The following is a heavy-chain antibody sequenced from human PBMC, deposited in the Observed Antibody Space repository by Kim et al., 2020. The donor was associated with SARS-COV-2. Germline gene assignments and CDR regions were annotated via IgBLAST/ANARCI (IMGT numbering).Heavy chain of an antibody. CDR3: ARDDSYTTWYAPTCPFDY. V-gene: IGHV3-21*06. CDR1: GFPFSNYN. Sequence: GGSLRLSCAASGFPFSNYNMNWARQAPGKGLEWVSSITTGNNYMYYIDSVKGRFTISRDNAKNSVYLHMSSLREEDTAVYYCARDDSYTTWYAPTCPFDYWGLGTLVTVSS. CDR2: ITTGNNYM. J-gene: IGHJ4*02. D-gene: IGHD6-13*01.